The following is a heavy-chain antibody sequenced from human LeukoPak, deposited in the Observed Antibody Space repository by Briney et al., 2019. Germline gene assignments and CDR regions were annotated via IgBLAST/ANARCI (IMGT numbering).Heavy chain of an antibody. D-gene: IGHD3-10*01. CDR3: TRAPIPGNY. V-gene: IGHV1-8*01. Sequence: ASVKVSCKASGYTFTTYDINWVRPATGQGLEWMGWMNPHSGNTGYAQKFQGRVTMTRDTSISTAYMELSSLTSDDTAVYYCTRAPIPGNYWGQGTLVTVSS. CDR2: MNPHSGNT. CDR1: GYTFTTYD. J-gene: IGHJ4*02.